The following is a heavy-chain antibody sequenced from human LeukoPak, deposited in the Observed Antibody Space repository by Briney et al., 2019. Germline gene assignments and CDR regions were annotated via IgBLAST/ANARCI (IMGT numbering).Heavy chain of an antibody. Sequence: SETLSLTCAVYGGSFSGYYWSWIRQPPGKGLEWIGEINHSGSTNYNPSLKSRVTISVDTSKNRFSLKLSSVTAADTAVYYCARGIAAAGTSPHWFDPWGQGTLVTVSS. D-gene: IGHD6-13*01. J-gene: IGHJ5*02. CDR3: ARGIAAAGTSPHWFDP. CDR2: INHSGST. V-gene: IGHV4-34*01. CDR1: GGSFSGYY.